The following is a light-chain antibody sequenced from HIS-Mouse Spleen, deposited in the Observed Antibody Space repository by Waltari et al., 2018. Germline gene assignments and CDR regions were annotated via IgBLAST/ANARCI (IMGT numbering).Light chain of an antibody. CDR1: SSDVGGYTY. CDR3: SSYTSSSTPVV. CDR2: EVS. J-gene: IGLJ2*01. Sequence: QSALTQPASVSGSPGQSITISCTGTSSDVGGYTYVSWYQQTPGKAPKLMIYEVSNRPSGVSNRFSGSKSGNTASLTISGLQAEDEADYYCSSYTSSSTPVVFGGGTKLTVL. V-gene: IGLV2-14*01.